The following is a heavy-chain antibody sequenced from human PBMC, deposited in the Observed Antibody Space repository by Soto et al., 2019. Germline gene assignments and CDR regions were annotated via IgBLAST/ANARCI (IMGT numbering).Heavy chain of an antibody. CDR2: IYHNRNT. J-gene: IGHJ5*02. V-gene: IGHV4-30-2*01. CDR1: GGSISSGGYS. CDR3: ARVPSP. Sequence: QLQLQESGSGLVKPSQTLSLTCAVSGGSISSGGYSWSWFRQPPGKGLEWIGYIYHNRNTYYNPSLKSRVTISVDRSKNQFSLTLSSVTAADTAMYYCARVPSPWGQGTLVTVSS.